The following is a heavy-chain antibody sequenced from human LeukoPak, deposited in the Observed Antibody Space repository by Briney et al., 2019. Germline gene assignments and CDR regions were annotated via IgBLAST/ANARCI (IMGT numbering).Heavy chain of an antibody. V-gene: IGHV3-74*01. Sequence: GGSLRLSCAASGFTFSSYWMHWVRQAPGKGLVWVSRINSDGSRTSYADSVKGRFTISRDNAKNTLYLQMNSLRAEDTAVYYCARGEWELLMVIGYYWGQGTLVTASS. CDR1: GFTFSSYW. J-gene: IGHJ4*02. CDR2: INSDGSRT. D-gene: IGHD1-26*01. CDR3: ARGEWELLMVIGYY.